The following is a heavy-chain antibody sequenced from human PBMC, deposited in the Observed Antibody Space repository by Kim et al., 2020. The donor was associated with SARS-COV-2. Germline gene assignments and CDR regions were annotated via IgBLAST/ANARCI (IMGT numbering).Heavy chain of an antibody. CDR1: GFMFSNSA. CDR2: IRNSDGTT. V-gene: IGHV3-23*01. J-gene: IGHJ6*02. Sequence: GGSLRLSCAASGFMFSNSAMSWVRQAPGKGLEWVSRIRNSDGTTYYAGSVKGRFTISRDNSKNTLYLEMNSLRAEDTAVYYCARGAGGNGLDVWGQGTTV. CDR3: ARGAGGNGLDV. D-gene: IGHD1-26*01.